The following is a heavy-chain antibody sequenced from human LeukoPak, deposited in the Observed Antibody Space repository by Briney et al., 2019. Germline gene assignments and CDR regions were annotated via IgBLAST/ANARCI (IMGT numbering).Heavy chain of an antibody. J-gene: IGHJ4*02. CDR3: ARVGNSNWDDY. D-gene: IGHD4-11*01. V-gene: IGHV1-18*04. CDR2: ISAYNGNT. Sequence: ASVKVSCKASGYTFTGYYMHWVRQAPGQGLEWMGWISAYNGNTNYAQKLQGRVTMTTDTSTSTAYMELRSLRSDDTAVYYCARVGNSNWDDYWGQGTLVTVSS. CDR1: GYTFTGYY.